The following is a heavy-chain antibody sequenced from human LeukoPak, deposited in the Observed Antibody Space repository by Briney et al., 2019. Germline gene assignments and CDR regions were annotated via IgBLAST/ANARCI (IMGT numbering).Heavy chain of an antibody. CDR1: GFSFSMYD. Sequence: GGSLSLSCEASGFSFSMYDMTWVRQAPGKGLEYVSSISSRSTYRFSADSVRGRFTISRDDAKNLLFLHMNSLRGDDTAVYYCARLGPGRDVSNSFDLWGQGALVTVSS. CDR2: ISSRSTYR. V-gene: IGHV3-21*06. D-gene: IGHD5-24*01. J-gene: IGHJ4*02. CDR3: ARLGPGRDVSNSFDL.